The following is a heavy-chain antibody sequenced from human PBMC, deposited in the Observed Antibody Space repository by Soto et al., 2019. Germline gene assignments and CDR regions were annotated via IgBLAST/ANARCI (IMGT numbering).Heavy chain of an antibody. CDR3: AHRPGGGGHGGY. CDR1: GFSLSTSGVG. J-gene: IGHJ4*02. Sequence: QITLKESGPTLVKPTQTLTLTCTFSGFSLSTSGVGVGWIRQPPGKALEWLALIYWDDDKRYSPSLKSRLTITQGTSKNQVVLTMTDMDTVDTAPYYCAHRPGGGGHGGYWGQGTLVTVSS. V-gene: IGHV2-5*02. D-gene: IGHD3-16*01. CDR2: IYWDDDK.